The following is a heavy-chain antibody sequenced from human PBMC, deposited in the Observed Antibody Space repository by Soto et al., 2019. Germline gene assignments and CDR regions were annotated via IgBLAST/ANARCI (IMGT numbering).Heavy chain of an antibody. CDR2: ISWDGGST. V-gene: IGHV3-43*01. D-gene: IGHD4-17*01. CDR1: GFTFDDYT. J-gene: IGHJ6*02. CDR3: AKAGFRDYAILDYDSGMGV. Sequence: PGGSLRLSCAASGFTFDDYTMHWVRQAPGKGLEWVSLISWDGGSTYYADPVKGRFTISRDSSNEAVFLQMNSLRIEDTALYYCAKAGFRDYAILDYDSGMGVWGQGTTVT.